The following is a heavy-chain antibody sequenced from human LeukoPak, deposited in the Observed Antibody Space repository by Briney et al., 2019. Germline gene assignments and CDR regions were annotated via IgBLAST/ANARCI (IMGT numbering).Heavy chain of an antibody. CDR2: IIPTFGTA. J-gene: IGHJ6*03. V-gene: IGHV1-69*05. CDR3: ATYWPGPYGDYEGYYYMDV. Sequence: GSSVKVSCKASGGTFSSYAISWVRQAPGQGLEWMGRIIPTFGTANYAQKFQGRVTITTDESTSTAYMELSSLRSEDTAVYYCATYWPGPYGDYEGYYYMDVWGKGTTVTVSS. D-gene: IGHD4-17*01. CDR1: GGTFSSYA.